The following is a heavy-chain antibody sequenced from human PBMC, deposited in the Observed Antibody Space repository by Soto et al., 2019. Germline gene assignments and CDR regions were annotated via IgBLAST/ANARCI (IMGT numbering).Heavy chain of an antibody. CDR3: ASGLVPYYYYCCGMDV. V-gene: IGHV1-69*06. Sequence: QVQLVQSGAEVKKPGSSVKVSCKASGGTFSSYAISWVRQAPGQGLEWMGGIIPIFGTANYAQKFQGRVTITADKSTSTAYMQLRSLRSEDTAVYYCASGLVPYYYYCCGMDVWGQGTTVTVSS. CDR1: GGTFSSYA. J-gene: IGHJ6*02. D-gene: IGHD6-6*01. CDR2: IIPIFGTA.